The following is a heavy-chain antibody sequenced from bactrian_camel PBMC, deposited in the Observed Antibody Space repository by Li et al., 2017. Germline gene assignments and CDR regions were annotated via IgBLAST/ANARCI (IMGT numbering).Heavy chain of an antibody. CDR3: AADCPPIVGWDREEY. J-gene: IGHJ4*01. V-gene: IGHV3S40*01. CDR1: GITFSRHD. D-gene: IGHD1*01. CDR2: MDNGDGSV. Sequence: VQLVESGGGLVQPGESLRLSCVAAGITFSRHDMSWVRQAPGKERELVAMDNGDGSVRYGDSVKGRFTLSRDNAKHTVDLQMDNLMREDTARYRCAADCPPIVGWDREEYWGQGTHVTV.